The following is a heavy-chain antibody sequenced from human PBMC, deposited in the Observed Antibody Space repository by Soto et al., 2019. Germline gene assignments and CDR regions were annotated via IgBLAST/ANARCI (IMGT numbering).Heavy chain of an antibody. CDR1: GFTFSNYW. V-gene: IGHV3-74*01. CDR2: INTDGSIT. Sequence: GGSLRLSCAASGFTFSNYWMHWVRQAPGKGLVWASRINTDGSITTYADSVKGRFAISRDNAKNTLYLQMNSLRVEDTAVYYCARAQLGFDYWGQGTLVTVSS. J-gene: IGHJ4*02. D-gene: IGHD2-2*01. CDR3: ARAQLGFDY.